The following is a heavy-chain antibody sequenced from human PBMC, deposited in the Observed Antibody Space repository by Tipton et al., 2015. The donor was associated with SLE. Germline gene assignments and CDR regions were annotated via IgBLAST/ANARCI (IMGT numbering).Heavy chain of an antibody. CDR3: ARTPGSGWQYYFDY. Sequence: TLSFTCTVSGGSISSANYYWAWVRQPPGKGLEWIGTIYYTGSAYYNPSLKSRLTILVHRYKNQFSLKLSSVTAADTAVYFCARTPGSGWQYYFDYWGQGTLVTVSS. D-gene: IGHD6-19*01. CDR2: IYYTGSA. J-gene: IGHJ4*02. CDR1: GGSISSANYY. V-gene: IGHV4-39*07.